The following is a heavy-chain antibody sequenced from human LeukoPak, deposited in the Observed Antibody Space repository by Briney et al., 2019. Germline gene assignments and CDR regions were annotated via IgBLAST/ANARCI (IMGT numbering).Heavy chain of an antibody. D-gene: IGHD4-17*01. CDR1: GFTFRSYA. J-gene: IGHJ4*02. CDR2: ISGGGDSM. V-gene: IGHV3-23*01. CDR3: VKDRFGDFSFDS. Sequence: GGSLRLSCVASGFTFRSYAMTWVRQAPGKGLEWVSAISGGGDSMYYIDSVKGRFTITRDNSKNTLYLQMNSLRAEDTAVYYCVKDRFGDFSFDSWGEATLVTVSS.